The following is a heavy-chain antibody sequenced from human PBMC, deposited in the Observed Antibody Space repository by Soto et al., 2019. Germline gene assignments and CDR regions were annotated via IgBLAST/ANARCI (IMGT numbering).Heavy chain of an antibody. CDR2: IWYDGSNK. V-gene: IGHV3-33*01. CDR3: AREPPKYSGSYSRGIDY. D-gene: IGHD1-26*01. Sequence: GSLRLSCAASGFTFSSYGMHWVRQAPGKGLEWVAVIWYDGSNKYYADSVKGRFTISRDNSKNTLYLQMNSLRAEDTAVYYCAREPPKYSGSYSRGIDYWGQGTLVTV. CDR1: GFTFSSYG. J-gene: IGHJ4*02.